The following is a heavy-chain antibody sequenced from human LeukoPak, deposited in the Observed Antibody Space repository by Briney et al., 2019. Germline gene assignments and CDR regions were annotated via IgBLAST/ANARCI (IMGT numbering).Heavy chain of an antibody. J-gene: IGHJ3*02. CDR1: GFTFSSYG. Sequence: PGGSLRLSCAASGFTFSSYGMHWVRQAQGKGLEWVAVIWYDGSNKYYADSVKGRFTISRDNFKNTLYLQMNSLRAEDTAVYYCAKEWGYEWELLSFAFDIWGQGTRLTVSS. V-gene: IGHV3-33*06. CDR2: IWYDGSNK. CDR3: AKEWGYEWELLSFAFDI. D-gene: IGHD1-26*01.